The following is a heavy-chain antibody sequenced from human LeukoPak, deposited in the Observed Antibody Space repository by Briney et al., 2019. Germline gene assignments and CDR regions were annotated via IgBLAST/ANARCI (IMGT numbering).Heavy chain of an antibody. CDR2: ISISGTYT. CDR1: GFTFSSYS. J-gene: IGHJ4*02. CDR3: ARVGPTGNYFDY. V-gene: IGHV3-21*01. D-gene: IGHD1-26*01. Sequence: GGSLRLSCAASGFTFSSYSMNWVRQAPGKGLEWVPSISISGTYTYYADSVRGQFTISRDNAKNSLYLQMNNLRADDTAVYYCARVGPTGNYFDYWGQGTLVTVSS.